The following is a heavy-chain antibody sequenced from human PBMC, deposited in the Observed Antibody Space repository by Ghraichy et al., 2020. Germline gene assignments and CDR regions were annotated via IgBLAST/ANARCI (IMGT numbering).Heavy chain of an antibody. CDR1: GLIVSSNY. Sequence: LSLTCAASGLIVSSNYMNWVRQAPGKGLEWVSVIYTGGSTYYADSVKGRFTISRDNSKNTLYLQMNSLRAEDTAVYYCARDLNAFDIWGQGTMVTVSS. J-gene: IGHJ3*02. CDR3: ARDLNAFDI. V-gene: IGHV3-66*01. CDR2: IYTGGST.